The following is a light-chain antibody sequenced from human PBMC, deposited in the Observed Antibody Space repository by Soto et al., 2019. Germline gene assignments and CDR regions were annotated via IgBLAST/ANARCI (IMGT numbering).Light chain of an antibody. J-gene: IGKJ5*01. V-gene: IGKV3-20*01. CDR2: SAS. CDR3: QQYGSSPLT. Sequence: EVVLTQSPGTLSLSPGERATLSFMASQSVSNNYLAWYQQRPGQAPRLLMFSASSRATGIPDRFSGSGSGTDFTLTISRLVPEDFAVYYCQQYGSSPLTFGQGTRLEIK. CDR1: QSVSNNY.